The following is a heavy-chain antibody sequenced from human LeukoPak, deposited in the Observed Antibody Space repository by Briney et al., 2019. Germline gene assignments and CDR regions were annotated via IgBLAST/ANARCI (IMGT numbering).Heavy chain of an antibody. V-gene: IGHV4-34*01. CDR1: GGSLSGYY. CDR3: AREQMPPGGYCSGTSCHGDWYFDL. CDR2: TSHSGNT. Sequence: SESLSLTCAVYGGSLSGYYWSWIRQPPGKGLEWIGETSHSGNTNYDPSLKSRVTMSVDTSKNQFSLKLRSVTAADTAVYYCAREQMPPGGYCSGTSCHGDWYFDLWGRGTLVTVSS. J-gene: IGHJ2*01. D-gene: IGHD2-2*01.